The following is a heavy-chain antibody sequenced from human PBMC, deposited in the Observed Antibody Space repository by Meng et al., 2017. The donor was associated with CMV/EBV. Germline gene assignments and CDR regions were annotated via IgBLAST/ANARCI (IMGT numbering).Heavy chain of an antibody. J-gene: IGHJ6*02. CDR1: GFTFSDYY. CDR3: ARDGSSSSAFGDYYYYGMDV. CDR2: ISSSGSTI. V-gene: IGHV3-11*01. D-gene: IGHD6-6*01. Sequence: GESRKISCAASGFTFSDYYMSWIRQAPGKGLEWVSYISSSGSTIYYADSVKGRFTISRDNAKNSLYLQMNSLRAEDTAVYYCARDGSSSSAFGDYYYYGMDVWGQGTTVTVSS.